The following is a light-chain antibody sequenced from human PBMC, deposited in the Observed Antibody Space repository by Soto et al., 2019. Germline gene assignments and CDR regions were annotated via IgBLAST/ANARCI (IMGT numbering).Light chain of an antibody. Sequence: QSALTQPASVSGSPGQSITISCTGTSSDVGGYNYVSWYQQHPGKAPKLMSYDVSNRPSGVSNRFSGSKSGNTASLTISGLQAEDEADYYCSSYTSSSTRVFGGGSKPTVL. CDR3: SSYTSSSTRV. CDR1: SSDVGGYNY. V-gene: IGLV2-14*01. CDR2: DVS. J-gene: IGLJ2*01.